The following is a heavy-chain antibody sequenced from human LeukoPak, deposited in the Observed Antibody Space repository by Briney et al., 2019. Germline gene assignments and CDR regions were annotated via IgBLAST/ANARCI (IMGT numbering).Heavy chain of an antibody. CDR3: ASSHIPRRYNWNDVTDYAFDI. D-gene: IGHD1-1*01. V-gene: IGHV5-51*01. J-gene: IGHJ3*02. Sequence: GESLKISCKGSGYSFTSYWIGWVRQMPGKGLEWMGIIYPGDSDTRYSPSFQCKVTISSDKSIRTAYLQWSSLKASDTDMYYCASSHIPRRYNWNDVTDYAFDIWGQGTMVTVSS. CDR1: GYSFTSYW. CDR2: IYPGDSDT.